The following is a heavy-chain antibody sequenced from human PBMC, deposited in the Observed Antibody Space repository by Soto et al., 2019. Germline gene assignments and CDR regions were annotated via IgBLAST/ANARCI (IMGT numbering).Heavy chain of an antibody. Sequence: PGGSLRLSCAASVFTFSNYAMDWVRQAPGKVLEYVSGISSNGVGTYYANSVKDRFTISRDNSKNTLYLQMGSLRAEDMAVYYCARREQSDYYYMDVWGKGTSVTVS. J-gene: IGHJ6*03. CDR3: ARREQSDYYYMDV. CDR2: ISSNGVGT. CDR1: VFTFSNYA. D-gene: IGHD6-19*01. V-gene: IGHV3-64*01.